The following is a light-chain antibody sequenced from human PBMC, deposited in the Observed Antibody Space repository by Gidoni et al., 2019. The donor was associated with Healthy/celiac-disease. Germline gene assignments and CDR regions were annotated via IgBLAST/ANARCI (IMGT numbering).Light chain of an antibody. CDR3: NSRDSSGNHLDVV. CDR1: SLRSYY. V-gene: IGLV3-19*01. Sequence: SSELTQDPAVSEALGQTVRITCEGDSLRSYYASWYQQKPGQAPVLVIYGKNNRPSGIPDRFSGSSSGNTASLTLTGAQAEDEADYYCNSRDSSGNHLDVVFGGGTKLTVL. CDR2: GKN. J-gene: IGLJ2*01.